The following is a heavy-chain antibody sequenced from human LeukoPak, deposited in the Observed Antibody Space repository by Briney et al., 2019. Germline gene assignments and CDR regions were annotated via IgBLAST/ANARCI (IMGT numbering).Heavy chain of an antibody. CDR3: ARLISGVGYFDY. J-gene: IGHJ4*02. V-gene: IGHV4-59*08. D-gene: IGHD3-10*01. CDR2: IYYSGST. CDR1: GGSISSYY. Sequence: PSETLSLTCTVSGGSISSYYWSWIRQPPGKGLEWIGYIYYSGSTDYNPSLKSRVTISVDTSKNHFSLKLSSVTAADTAVYYCARLISGVGYFDYWGQGTLVTVSS.